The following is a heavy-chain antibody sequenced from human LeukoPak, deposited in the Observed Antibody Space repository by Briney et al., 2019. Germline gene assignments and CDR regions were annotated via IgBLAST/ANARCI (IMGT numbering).Heavy chain of an antibody. CDR2: ITKSGDQT. CDR1: GITFSNSA. Sequence: GGSLRLSCVPSGITFSNSALSWVRQAPGKGLEWVSTITKSGDQTHYADSVRGLFTISRDIFKNTLYLQMNSLRTEDTAVYYCARDQPTNWWNSEGSLFDYWGQGTLVTVSS. J-gene: IGHJ4*02. V-gene: IGHV3-23*01. CDR3: ARDQPTNWWNSEGSLFDY. D-gene: IGHD2-8*02.